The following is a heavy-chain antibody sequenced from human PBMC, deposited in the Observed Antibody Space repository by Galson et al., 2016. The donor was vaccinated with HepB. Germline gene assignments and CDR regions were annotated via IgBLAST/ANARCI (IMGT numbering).Heavy chain of an antibody. Sequence: SLRLSCAASGFTFRTHAVHWVRQAPGKGLEWVGDSKYYPDSVKGRFTISRDNSKNTLYLQMNSLRPEDTAVYYCARCVDTAMAPFDYCGQGTLLTFSS. V-gene: IGHV3-30*04. CDR2: SK. CDR3: ARCVDTAMAPFDY. CDR1: GFTFRTHA. D-gene: IGHD5-18*01. J-gene: IGHJ4*02.